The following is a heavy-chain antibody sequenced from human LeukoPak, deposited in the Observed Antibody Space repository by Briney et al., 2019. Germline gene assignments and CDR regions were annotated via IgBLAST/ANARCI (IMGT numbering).Heavy chain of an antibody. D-gene: IGHD3-10*01. CDR3: ARDSLLLWFGELSMDV. Sequence: ASVKVSCKASGYTFTGYYMHWVRQAPGQGLEWMGWINPNSGGTNYAQKLQGRVTMTTDTSTSTAYMELRSLRSDDTAVYYCARDSLLLWFGELSMDVWGKGTTVTISS. CDR1: GYTFTGYY. V-gene: IGHV1-2*02. CDR2: INPNSGGT. J-gene: IGHJ6*03.